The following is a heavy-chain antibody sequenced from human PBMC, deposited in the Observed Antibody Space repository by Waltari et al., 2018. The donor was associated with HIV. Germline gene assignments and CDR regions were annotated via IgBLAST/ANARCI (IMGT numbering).Heavy chain of an antibody. CDR2: ISRSSSSI. J-gene: IGHJ4*02. Sequence: EVQLVESGGGLVQPGGSLSLSCAASGFTFSNYTMNWVRQDPGKGMEWVSYISRSSSSIFYADSVKGRFTSSRDNAKNSLYLQMNSLRVEDTAVYYCARDINGGWGYWGQGTLVTVAS. CDR3: ARDINGGWGY. V-gene: IGHV3-48*01. D-gene: IGHD7-27*01. CDR1: GFTFSNYT.